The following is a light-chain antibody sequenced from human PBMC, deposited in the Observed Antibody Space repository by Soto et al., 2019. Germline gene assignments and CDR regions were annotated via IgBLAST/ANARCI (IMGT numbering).Light chain of an antibody. CDR2: QVR. CDR1: SRDVGPYGY. CDR3: SSYRSGSTPFG. V-gene: IGLV2-14*01. J-gene: IGLJ1*01. Sequence: QPVLTQPAGGCGSPGPRLTISCTGSSRDVGPYGYVSWYQQYPGIAPTLTSYQVRDRPSGVSGRFSASKAGNTASLTISGLQAEDEADYYCSSYRSGSTPFGLGTGTKVTVL.